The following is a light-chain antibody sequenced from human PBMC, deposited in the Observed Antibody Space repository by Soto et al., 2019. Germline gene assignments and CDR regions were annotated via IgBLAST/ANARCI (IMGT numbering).Light chain of an antibody. CDR2: EVT. J-gene: IGLJ2*01. V-gene: IGLV2-14*01. CDR1: SSDVGYYNS. Sequence: QSALTQPASVSGSPGQSITISCTGTSSDVGYYNSVSWYQQHPGKAPKLLIYEVTTRPSGVSSRFSGYKSANTASLTISGLQADDEADYYCSSYTTGSTSVLFGGGTKLTVL. CDR3: SSYTTGSTSVL.